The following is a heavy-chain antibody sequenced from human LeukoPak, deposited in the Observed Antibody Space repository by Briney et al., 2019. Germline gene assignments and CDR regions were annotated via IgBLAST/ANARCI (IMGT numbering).Heavy chain of an antibody. D-gene: IGHD6-19*01. CDR1: GSIFSNYA. J-gene: IGHJ4*02. CDR2: ISSRGDST. V-gene: IGHV3-23*01. Sequence: GGSLRLSCAASGSIFSNYAMSWVRQVPGRGLEWVSTISSRGDSTYVADSVKGRFTISRDNSKNSLYLQMNTVRAEDTAVYYCVKGPRPDITVAHTVENWGQGTLVNVSS. CDR3: VKGPRPDITVAHTVEN.